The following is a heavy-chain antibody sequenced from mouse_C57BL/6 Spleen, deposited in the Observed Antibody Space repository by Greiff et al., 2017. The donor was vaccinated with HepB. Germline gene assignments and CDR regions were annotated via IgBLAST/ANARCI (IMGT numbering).Heavy chain of an antibody. Sequence: EVKLVESGGGLVQPGGSLKLSCAASGFTFSDYGMAWVRQAPRKGPEWVAFISNLAYSIYYADTVTGRFTISRENAKNTLYLEMSSLRSEDTAMYYCARGNCSSYGDAMDYWGQGTSVTVSS. CDR3: ARGNCSSYGDAMDY. V-gene: IGHV5-15*01. CDR1: GFTFSDYG. J-gene: IGHJ4*01. D-gene: IGHD1-1*01. CDR2: ISNLAYSI.